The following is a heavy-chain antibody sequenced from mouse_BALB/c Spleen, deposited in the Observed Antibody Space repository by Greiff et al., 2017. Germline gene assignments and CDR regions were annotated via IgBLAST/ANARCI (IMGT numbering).Heavy chain of an antibody. D-gene: IGHD2-4*01. V-gene: IGHV7-1*02. CDR1: GFTFSDFY. CDR2: SRNKANDYTT. CDR3: ARDAPDYDWFAY. Sequence: EVNVVESGGGLVQPGGSLRLSCATSGFTFSDFYMEWVRQPPGKRLEWIAASRNKANDYTTEYSASVKGRFIVSRDTSQSILYLQMNALRAEDTAIYYCARDAPDYDWFAYWGQGTLVTVSA. J-gene: IGHJ3*01.